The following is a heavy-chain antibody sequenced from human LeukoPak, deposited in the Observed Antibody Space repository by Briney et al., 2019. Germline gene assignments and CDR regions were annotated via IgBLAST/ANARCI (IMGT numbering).Heavy chain of an antibody. D-gene: IGHD2-15*01. V-gene: IGHV3-74*01. J-gene: IGHJ4*02. CDR1: GFTFSSYW. Sequence: PGGSLRLSCAASGFTFSSYWMHWVRQAPGKGLVWVSRINSDGSSTSYADSVKGRFTISRDNAKNTLYLQMNSLRAEDTAVYYCVNFCSGDGCYPYWGQGTLVTVSS. CDR3: VNFCSGDGCYPY. CDR2: INSDGSST.